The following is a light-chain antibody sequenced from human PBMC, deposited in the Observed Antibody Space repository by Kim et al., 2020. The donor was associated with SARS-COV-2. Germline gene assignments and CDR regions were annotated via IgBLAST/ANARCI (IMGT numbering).Light chain of an antibody. CDR1: QSVSSN. CDR2: GAS. CDR3: QQYNNWLYT. J-gene: IGKJ2*01. Sequence: VSPGERATLSCRASQSVSSNLAWYQQKPGQAPRLLIYGASTRATGIPARFSGSGSGTEFTLTISSLQSEDFAVYYCQQYNNWLYTFGQGTKLEI. V-gene: IGKV3-15*01.